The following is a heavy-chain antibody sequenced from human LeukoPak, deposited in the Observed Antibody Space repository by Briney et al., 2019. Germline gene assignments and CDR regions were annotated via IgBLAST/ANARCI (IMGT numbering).Heavy chain of an antibody. CDR2: ISYDGSNK. CDR1: GFTFSSYA. Sequence: PGRSLRLSCAASGFTFSSYAMHWVRQAPGKGLEWVAVISYDGSNKYYADSVKGRFTISRDNSKNTLYLQMNSLRAEDTAVYYCAKDQTGSPDYWGQGTLVTVSS. D-gene: IGHD6-13*01. V-gene: IGHV3-30-3*01. CDR3: AKDQTGSPDY. J-gene: IGHJ4*02.